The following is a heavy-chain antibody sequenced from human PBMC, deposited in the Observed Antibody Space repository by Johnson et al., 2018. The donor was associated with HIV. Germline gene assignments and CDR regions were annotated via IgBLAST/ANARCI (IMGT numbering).Heavy chain of an antibody. CDR3: AKVALDYYDSSEVSLRPFDI. D-gene: IGHD3-22*01. J-gene: IGHJ3*02. CDR2: ISSSGSTI. CDR1: GFTFSDYY. Sequence: VQLVESGGGLVQPGGSLRLSCAASGFTFSDYYMSWIRQAPGKGLEWVSDISSSGSTIYYADSVKGRFTIYRDNAKNSLYLQMNSVRAEDTAVYYCAKVALDYYDSSEVSLRPFDIWGQGTMVTVSS. V-gene: IGHV3-11*04.